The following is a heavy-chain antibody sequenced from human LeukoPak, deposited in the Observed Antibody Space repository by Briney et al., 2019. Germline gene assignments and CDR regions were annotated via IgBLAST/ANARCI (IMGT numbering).Heavy chain of an antibody. CDR3: ATDSGYCRSTSCWQLFDY. J-gene: IGHJ4*02. CDR1: GYTLTELS. Sequence: ASEKVSCKVSGYTLTELSMHWVRQAPGKGLEWMGGFDPEDGETIYAQKFQGRVTMTEDTSTDTAYMELSSLRSEDTAVYYCATDSGYCRSTSCWQLFDYRGQGTLVTVSS. D-gene: IGHD2-2*01. CDR2: FDPEDGET. V-gene: IGHV1-24*01.